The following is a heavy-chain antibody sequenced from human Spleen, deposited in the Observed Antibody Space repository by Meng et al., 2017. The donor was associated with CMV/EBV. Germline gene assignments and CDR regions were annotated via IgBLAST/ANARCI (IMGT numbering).Heavy chain of an antibody. D-gene: IGHD2-2*01. CDR2: IYYRGST. CDR1: GVSNPSTSSA. Sequence: QGSGRDYVTPPDPLPRPSTCSGVSNPSTSSAGVWVRQHPGKGLEWIGSIYYRGSTNYNPSLKSRISMSVDMSKNQFSLKLSSVTAADTAVYYCARENIVVVPDWYFDLWGRGTLVTVSS. J-gene: IGHJ2*01. CDR3: ARENIVVVPDWYFDL. V-gene: IGHV4-39*02.